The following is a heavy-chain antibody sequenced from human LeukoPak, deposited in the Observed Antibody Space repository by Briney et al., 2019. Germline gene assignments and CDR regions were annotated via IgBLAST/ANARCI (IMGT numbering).Heavy chain of an antibody. V-gene: IGHV3-30*02. CDR1: GFTFSSCG. Sequence: GGSLRLSCAASGFTFSSCGMHWVRRAPGKGLEGVAFIRYDGSNKYYADSVKGRFTISRDNSKNTLYLQMNSLRAEDTAVYYCAKDHDYGGNPYYFDYWGQGTLVTVSS. CDR2: IRYDGSNK. J-gene: IGHJ4*02. CDR3: AKDHDYGGNPYYFDY. D-gene: IGHD4-23*01.